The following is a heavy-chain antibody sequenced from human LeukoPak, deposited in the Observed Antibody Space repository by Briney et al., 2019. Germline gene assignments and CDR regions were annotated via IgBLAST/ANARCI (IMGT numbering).Heavy chain of an antibody. CDR1: GHTFTGYY. CDR3: AREQAVAGTALDY. V-gene: IGHV1-2*06. D-gene: IGHD6-19*01. CDR2: INPNSGGT. J-gene: IGHJ4*02. Sequence: ASVKVSCKXSGHTFTGYYMHWVRQAPRQGLEWMGRINPNSGGTNYSQKFQGRVTMTRDTSISTAYMELSRLRSDDTAVYYCAREQAVAGTALDYWGQGTLVTVSS.